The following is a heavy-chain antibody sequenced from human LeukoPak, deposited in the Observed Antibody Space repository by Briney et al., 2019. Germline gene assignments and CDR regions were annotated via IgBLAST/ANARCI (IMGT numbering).Heavy chain of an antibody. V-gene: IGHV3-11*01. D-gene: IGHD3-22*01. CDR3: ARDRAYYYDSSGYYYFDH. J-gene: IGHJ4*02. CDR2: ISFSGSPT. CDR1: GFTFSDYY. Sequence: GGSLRLSCAASGFTFSDYYMSWIRQAPGKGLEWVSYISFSGSPTQYADSVKGRFTISRDNAKNSLYLQMNSLRDEDTAVYYCARDRAYYYDSSGYYYFDHWGQGTLVTVSS.